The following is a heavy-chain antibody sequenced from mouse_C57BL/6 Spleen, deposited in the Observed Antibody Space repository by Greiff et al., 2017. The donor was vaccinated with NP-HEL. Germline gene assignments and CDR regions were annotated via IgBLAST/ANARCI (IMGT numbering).Heavy chain of an antibody. Sequence: QVQLQQPGAELVKPGASVKLSCKASGYTFTSYWMQWVKQRPGQGLEWIGEIDPSDSYTNYNQKFKGKATLTVDTSSSTAYLQLSSLTAEDSAVYYCARRELTGVYYFDDWGKGTTLTVSS. J-gene: IGHJ2*01. CDR2: IDPSDSYT. CDR1: GYTFTSYW. V-gene: IGHV1-50*01. D-gene: IGHD4-1*01. CDR3: ARRELTGVYYFDD.